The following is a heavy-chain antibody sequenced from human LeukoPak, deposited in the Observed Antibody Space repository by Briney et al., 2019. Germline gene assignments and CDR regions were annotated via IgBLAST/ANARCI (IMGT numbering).Heavy chain of an antibody. Sequence: ASVTVSYKASGYTFTNYAMLRVRQAPGPPMEWMGGINAGNGNTKYSQEFQGRVTITRDTSASTAYMELSSLRSEDMAVYYCARVYYDSSGYHYYFDYWGQGTLVTVSS. CDR1: GYTFTNYA. CDR3: ARVYYDSSGYHYYFDY. D-gene: IGHD3-22*01. V-gene: IGHV1-3*03. J-gene: IGHJ4*02. CDR2: INAGNGNT.